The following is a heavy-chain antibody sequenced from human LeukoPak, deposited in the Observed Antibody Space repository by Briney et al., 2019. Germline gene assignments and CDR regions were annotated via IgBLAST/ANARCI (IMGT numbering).Heavy chain of an antibody. CDR1: GYTFTGYY. V-gene: IGHV1-18*04. Sequence: ASVKVSCKASGYTFTGYYMHWVRQAPGQGLEWMGWISASNGDTNYAQNLQGRVTMTTDTSTSTAYMELRSLKSDDTAVYYCARQHTVTTMGDWFDPWGQGTLVTVSS. CDR2: ISASNGDT. D-gene: IGHD4-17*01. CDR3: ARQHTVTTMGDWFDP. J-gene: IGHJ5*02.